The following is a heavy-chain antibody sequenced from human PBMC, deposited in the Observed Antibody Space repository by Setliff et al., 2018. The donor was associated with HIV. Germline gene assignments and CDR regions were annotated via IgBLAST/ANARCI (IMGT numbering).Heavy chain of an antibody. D-gene: IGHD3-22*01. Sequence: GGSLRLSCVASKFIFSSYSMSWVRQAPGKGLEWVANIKQDGSEKYYVDSVKGRFTISRDNAKNTVYLQMNSLRAEDTAEYYCAKELAASGLGYFDSWGRGILVTVSS. CDR1: KFIFSSYS. V-gene: IGHV3-7*03. CDR3: AKELAASGLGYFDS. J-gene: IGHJ4*02. CDR2: IKQDGSEK.